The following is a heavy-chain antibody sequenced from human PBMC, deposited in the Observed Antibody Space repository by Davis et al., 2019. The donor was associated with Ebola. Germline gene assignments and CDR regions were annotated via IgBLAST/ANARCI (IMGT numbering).Heavy chain of an antibody. CDR1: GFTFDDYG. CDR3: ARGQLAFDY. Sequence: GESLKISCAASGFTFDDYGMSWVRQAPGKGLEWVSGINWNGGSTGYADSVKGRFTISRDNAKNSLFLQMNSLRAEETAFYYCARGQLAFDYWGQGTLVTVSS. J-gene: IGHJ4*02. D-gene: IGHD1-1*01. CDR2: INWNGGST. V-gene: IGHV3-20*04.